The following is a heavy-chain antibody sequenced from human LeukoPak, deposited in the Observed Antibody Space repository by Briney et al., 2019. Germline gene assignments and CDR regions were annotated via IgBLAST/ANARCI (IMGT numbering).Heavy chain of an antibody. CDR1: GFTFDDYG. V-gene: IGHV3-20*04. CDR2: INWNGGSK. CDR3: ARGGSYSGSWYWYFDL. Sequence: GGSLRLSCAASGFTFDDYGMSWVRQAPGKGLEWVSGINWNGGSKGYADSVKGRFTISRDNAKNSLYLQMNSLRAEDTALYYCARGGSYSGSWYWYFDLWGRGTLVTVSS. J-gene: IGHJ2*01. D-gene: IGHD6-13*01.